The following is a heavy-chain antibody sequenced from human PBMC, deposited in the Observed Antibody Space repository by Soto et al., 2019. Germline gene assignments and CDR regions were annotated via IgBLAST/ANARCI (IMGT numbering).Heavy chain of an antibody. J-gene: IGHJ4*02. V-gene: IGHV1-18*01. Sequence: GASVKVSCKASGYTFTSYGISWVRQAPRQGLEWMGWISAYNGNTNYAQKLQGRVTMTTDTSTSTAYMELMSLRSDDTAVYYCARDFPEVYGDPRSDYWGQGTLVTVSS. D-gene: IGHD4-17*01. CDR2: ISAYNGNT. CDR3: ARDFPEVYGDPRSDY. CDR1: GYTFTSYG.